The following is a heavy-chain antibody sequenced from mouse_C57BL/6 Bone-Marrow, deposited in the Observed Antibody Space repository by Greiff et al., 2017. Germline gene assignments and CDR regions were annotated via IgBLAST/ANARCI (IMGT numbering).Heavy chain of an antibody. CDR2: IYPRSGNT. Sequence: VMLVESGAELARPGASVKLSCKASGYTFTSYGISWVKQRTGQGLEWIGEIYPRSGNTYYNEKFKGKARLTADKSSSTAYMELRSLTSEDSAVYVCERSDYGAWFAYWGQGTLVTVSA. J-gene: IGHJ3*01. CDR1: GYTFTSYG. CDR3: ERSDYGAWFAY. V-gene: IGHV1-81*01. D-gene: IGHD1-1*01.